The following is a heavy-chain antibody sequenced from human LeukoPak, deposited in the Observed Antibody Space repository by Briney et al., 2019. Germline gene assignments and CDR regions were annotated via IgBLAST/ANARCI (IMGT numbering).Heavy chain of an antibody. V-gene: IGHV1-69*04. CDR1: GGTFSSYA. CDR2: IIPILGIA. J-gene: IGHJ3*02. D-gene: IGHD5-18*01. CDR3: ARDSPAMVRANAFDI. Sequence: ASVKVSCKASGGTFSSYAISWVRQAPGQGLEWMGRIIPILGIANYAQKFQGRVTITADKSTSTAYMELSSLRSEDTAVYYCARDSPAMVRANAFDIWGQGTMVTVSS.